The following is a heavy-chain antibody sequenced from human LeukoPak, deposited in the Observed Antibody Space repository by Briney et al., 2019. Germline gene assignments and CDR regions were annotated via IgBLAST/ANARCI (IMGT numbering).Heavy chain of an antibody. CDR2: INSDGNDA. Sequence: GGSLRLSCAVSGFTFSGYWMNWVRQAPGKGLVWVSRINSDGNDATYADSVKGRFTISRDNAKNSLYLQMNSLRAEDTAVYYCVRDSLVGYGHRYFDCWGQGTLVTVSS. V-gene: IGHV3-74*01. CDR3: VRDSLVGYGHRYFDC. CDR1: GFTFSGYW. D-gene: IGHD5-18*01. J-gene: IGHJ4*02.